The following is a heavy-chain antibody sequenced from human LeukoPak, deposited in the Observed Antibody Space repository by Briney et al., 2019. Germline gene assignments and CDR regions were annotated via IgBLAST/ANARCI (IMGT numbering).Heavy chain of an antibody. V-gene: IGHV3-7*01. Sequence: GGSLRLSCAASGFTFSSYWMSWVRQAPGKGLEWVAHIKHDSSETYYVDTVRGRFIISRDNAKNSLYLQMNSLRVEDTAVYHCARGPTDFDASDIWGHGTLVTVSS. CDR3: ARGPTDFDASDI. J-gene: IGHJ3*02. CDR2: IKHDSSET. CDR1: GFTFSSYW.